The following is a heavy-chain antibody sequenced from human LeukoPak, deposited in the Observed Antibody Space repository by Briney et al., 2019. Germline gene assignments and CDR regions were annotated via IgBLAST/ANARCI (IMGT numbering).Heavy chain of an antibody. V-gene: IGHV3-23*01. CDR2: ISGSGGST. CDR3: AKEPPYIAVAGTCFDY. D-gene: IGHD6-19*01. CDR1: GFTFSSYA. J-gene: IGHJ4*02. Sequence: GGSLRLSCAASGFTFSSYAMSWVRQAPGKGLEWVSAISGSGGSTYYADSVKGRFTISRDNSKNTLYLQMNSLRAEDTAVCYCAKEPPYIAVAGTCFDYWGQGTLVTVSS.